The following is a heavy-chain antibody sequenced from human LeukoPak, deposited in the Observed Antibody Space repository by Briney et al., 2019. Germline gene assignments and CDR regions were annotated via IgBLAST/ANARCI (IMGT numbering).Heavy chain of an antibody. CDR2: INWNGGST. J-gene: IGHJ3*02. CDR3: ARDPITGTTSSAFDI. CDR1: GFTFDNYG. V-gene: IGHV3-20*04. Sequence: GGSLRLSCAASGFTFDNYGMSWVRQAPGKGLEWVSGINWNGGSTGYADSVKGRFTISRDNAKNSLYLQMNSLRAEDTALYYCARDPITGTTSSAFDIWGQGTMVTVSS. D-gene: IGHD1-7*01.